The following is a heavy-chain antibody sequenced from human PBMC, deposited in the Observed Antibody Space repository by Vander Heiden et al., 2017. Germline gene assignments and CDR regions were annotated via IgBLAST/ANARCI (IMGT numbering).Heavy chain of an antibody. CDR2: MNPNRGNT. J-gene: IGHJ4*02. V-gene: IGHV1-8*01. D-gene: IGHD5-18*01. Sequence: QVQLVQSGAEVNKPGASVKDSCKASGYTFTSYDINWGRQATGQGLEWMGWMNPNRGNTGYAQKFQGRVTMTRNTSISTAYMELSSLRSEDTAVYYCARGAYSYGFLYDYWGQGTLVTVSS. CDR3: ARGAYSYGFLYDY. CDR1: GYTFTSYD.